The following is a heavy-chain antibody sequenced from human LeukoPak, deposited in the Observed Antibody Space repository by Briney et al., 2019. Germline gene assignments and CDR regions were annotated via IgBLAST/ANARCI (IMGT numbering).Heavy chain of an antibody. CDR2: INHSGST. CDR1: GGSFSGYS. V-gene: IGHV4-34*01. J-gene: IGHJ6*03. Sequence: SETLSLTCAVYGGSFSGYSWTWIRQPPGKGLEWIGEINHSGSTNYNPSLKSRVTISLDTSKNQFSLRLSSVTAADTAVYYCARRVYYYMDVWGEGTTVTISS. CDR3: ARRVYYYMDV.